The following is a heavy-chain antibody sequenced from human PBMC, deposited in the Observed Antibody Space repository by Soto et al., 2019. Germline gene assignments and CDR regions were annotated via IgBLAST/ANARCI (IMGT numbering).Heavy chain of an antibody. CDR3: ARQNIVVVPAARGANWFDP. V-gene: IGHV5-51*01. CDR1: GYSFTSYW. Sequence: GESLKISCKGSGYSFTSYWIGWVRQMPGKGLEWMGIIYPGDSDTRYSPSFQGQVTISADKSISTAYLQWSSLKASDTAMYYCARQNIVVVPAARGANWFDPWGQGTLVTVSS. D-gene: IGHD2-2*01. CDR2: IYPGDSDT. J-gene: IGHJ5*02.